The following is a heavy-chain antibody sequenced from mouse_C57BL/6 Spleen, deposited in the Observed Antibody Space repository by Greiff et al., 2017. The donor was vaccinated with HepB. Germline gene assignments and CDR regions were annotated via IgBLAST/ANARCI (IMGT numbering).Heavy chain of an antibody. CDR1: GYTFTSYW. CDR2: IYPGSGST. CDR3: ARKGTYYYGRMDY. Sequence: QVQLQQSGAELVKPGASVKMSCKASGYTFTSYWITWVKQRPGQGLEWIGDIYPGSGSTNYNEKFKSKATLTVDTSSSTAYMQLSSLTSEDSAVYYCARKGTYYYGRMDYWGQGTSVTVSS. D-gene: IGHD1-1*01. V-gene: IGHV1-55*01. J-gene: IGHJ4*01.